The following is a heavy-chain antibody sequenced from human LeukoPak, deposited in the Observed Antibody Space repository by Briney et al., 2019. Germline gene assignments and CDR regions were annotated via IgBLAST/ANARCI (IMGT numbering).Heavy chain of an antibody. CDR3: ARVGSYDFWSGYYNEGYYFDY. CDR2: IYYSGST. D-gene: IGHD3-3*01. V-gene: IGHV4-59*01. CDR1: GGAITNYY. J-gene: IGHJ4*02. Sequence: SETLSLTCGVSGGAITNYYWNWIRQAPGKGLEWLGYIYYSGSTNYNPSLKSRVTISVDTSKNQFSLKLSSVTAADTAVYYCARVGSYDFWSGYYNEGYYFDYWGQGTLVTVSS.